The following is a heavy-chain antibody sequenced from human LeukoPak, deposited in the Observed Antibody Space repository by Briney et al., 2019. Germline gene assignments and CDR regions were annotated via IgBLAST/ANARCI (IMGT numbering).Heavy chain of an antibody. V-gene: IGHV4-39*07. D-gene: IGHD3-16*01. CDR1: GGSISSSRYY. J-gene: IGHJ6*03. CDR2: KYYSGST. Sequence: SETLSLTCTVSGGSISSSRYYGGWIRQPPGKGLEWIGSKYYSGSTYYNPSLKSRVTISVDTSKNQFSLKLSSVTAADTAIYYCARVSFGELFYYSYYMDVWGKGTTVTVSS. CDR3: ARVSFGELFYYSYYMDV.